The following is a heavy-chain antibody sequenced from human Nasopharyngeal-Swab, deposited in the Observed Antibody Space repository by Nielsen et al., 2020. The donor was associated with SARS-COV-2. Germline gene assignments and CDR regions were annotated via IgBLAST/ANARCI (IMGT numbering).Heavy chain of an antibody. CDR3: ARDLFGTPPVAALDL. Sequence: ASVKVSCKAAGGNFRSIGFTWVRQAPGQGLELLGWFIGYNGNTQDARDFLRRVTLTTDTSTSTVYLELRSLTSDDTAVYSCARDLFGTPPVAALDLWGQGTRVTVSS. J-gene: IGHJ4*02. CDR2: FIGYNGNT. D-gene: IGHD2-15*01. V-gene: IGHV1-18*01. CDR1: GGNFRSIG.